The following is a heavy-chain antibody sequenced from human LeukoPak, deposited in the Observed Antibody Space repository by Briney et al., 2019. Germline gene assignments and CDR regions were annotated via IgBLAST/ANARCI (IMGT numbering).Heavy chain of an antibody. Sequence: SETLSLTCAVYGGSFSGYYWSWIRQPPGKGLEWIGEINHSGSTNYNPSLKSRVTISVDTSKNQFSLKLSSVTAADTAVYYCARADRQQLVRQRWGFDYWGQGTLVTVSS. V-gene: IGHV4-34*01. J-gene: IGHJ4*02. D-gene: IGHD6-13*01. CDR3: ARADRQQLVRQRWGFDY. CDR1: GGSFSGYY. CDR2: INHSGST.